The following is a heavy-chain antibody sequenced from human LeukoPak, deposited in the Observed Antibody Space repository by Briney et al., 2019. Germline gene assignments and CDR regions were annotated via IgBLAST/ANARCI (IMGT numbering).Heavy chain of an antibody. D-gene: IGHD3-10*01. J-gene: IGHJ4*02. V-gene: IGHV4-59*01. CDR1: GASINTYY. CDR3: ARVLRPMASQYYFEY. CDR2: IYYSSTT. Sequence: SETLSLTCTVSGASINTYYWSWIRQPPGKGLEWIGYIYYSSTTSYNPSLKTRVTISIDTSKNQFSLKLSSVTAADTAVYYCARVLRPMASQYYFEYWGQGNLVTVSS.